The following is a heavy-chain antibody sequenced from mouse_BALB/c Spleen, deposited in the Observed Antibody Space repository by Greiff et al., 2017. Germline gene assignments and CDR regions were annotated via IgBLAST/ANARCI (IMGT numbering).Heavy chain of an antibody. D-gene: IGHD3-1*01. CDR3: ASSQLGLRRYYAMDY. CDR1: GFTFSSFG. CDR2: ISSGSSTI. J-gene: IGHJ4*01. Sequence: DVKLVESGGGLVQPGGSRKLSCAASGFTFSSFGMHWVRQAPEKGLEWVAYISSGSSTIYYAETVKGRFTISRDNPKNTLFLQMTSLRSEDTAMYYCASSQLGLRRYYAMDYWGQGTSVTVSS. V-gene: IGHV5-17*02.